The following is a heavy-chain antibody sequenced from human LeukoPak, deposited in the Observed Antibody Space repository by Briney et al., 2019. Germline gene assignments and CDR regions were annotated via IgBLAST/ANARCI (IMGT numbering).Heavy chain of an antibody. V-gene: IGHV3-30-3*01. CDR1: GFTFSSYA. J-gene: IGHJ4*02. CDR2: ISYDGSNK. D-gene: IGHD3-3*01. CDR3: ARDQIAPDTIFGVVTAETTFDY. Sequence: PGGSLRLSCAASGFTFSSYAMHWVRQAPGKGLEWVAVISYDGSNKYYADSVKGRFTISRDNSKNTLYLQMNSLRAEDTAVYYCARDQIAPDTIFGVVTAETTFDYWGQGTLVTVSS.